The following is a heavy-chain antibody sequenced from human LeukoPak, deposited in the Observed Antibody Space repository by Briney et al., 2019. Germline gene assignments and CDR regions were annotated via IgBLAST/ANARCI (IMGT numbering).Heavy chain of an antibody. D-gene: IGHD3-16*02. CDR1: GFTFSNYA. J-gene: IGHJ4*02. CDR3: AKGDDYVWGSYRYLD. V-gene: IGHV3-30-3*01. Sequence: PGGSLRLSCAASGFTFSNYAMNWVRQAPGKGLEWAAVISHDGSNKFYADSVKGRFTISRDNSKNTLYLQMNSLRAEDTAVYYCAKGDDYVWGSYRYLDWGQGTLVTVSS. CDR2: ISHDGSNK.